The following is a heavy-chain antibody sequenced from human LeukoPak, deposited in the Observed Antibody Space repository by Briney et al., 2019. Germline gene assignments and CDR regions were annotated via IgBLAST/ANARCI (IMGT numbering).Heavy chain of an antibody. CDR3: ARSTDYYDSSGLDY. Sequence: LSLTCTVSGGSISSGGYYWSWIRQHPGKGLEWIGYIYYSGSTYYNPSPKSRVTISVDTSKNQFSLKLSSVTAADTAVYYCARSTDYYDSSGLDYWGQGTLVTVSS. J-gene: IGHJ4*02. CDR1: GGSISSGGYY. V-gene: IGHV4-31*03. CDR2: IYYSGST. D-gene: IGHD3-22*01.